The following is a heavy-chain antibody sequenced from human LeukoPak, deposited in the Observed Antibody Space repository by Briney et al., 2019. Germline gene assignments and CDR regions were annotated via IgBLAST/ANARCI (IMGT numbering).Heavy chain of an antibody. Sequence: PGGSLRLSCAASGFTFSSYGMHWVRQAPGKGLEWVAFIRYDGSNKYYADSVKGRFTISRDNSKNTLYLQMNSLRAEDTAVYYCAKGGQQLVRPMGAFDIWGPGTLVTVSS. D-gene: IGHD6-13*01. J-gene: IGHJ4*02. CDR3: AKGGQQLVRPMGAFDI. CDR1: GFTFSSYG. CDR2: IRYDGSNK. V-gene: IGHV3-30*02.